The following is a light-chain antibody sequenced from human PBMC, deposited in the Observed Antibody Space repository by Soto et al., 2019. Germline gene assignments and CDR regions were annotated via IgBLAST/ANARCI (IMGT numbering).Light chain of an antibody. CDR1: QTITNY. CDR2: ATD. V-gene: IGKV1-39*01. Sequence: DIQMTHSPSSLSASVGDIVTITCRASQTITNYLNWYQQQSGKAPKLLIYATDTLQSGVPSRFSGSGSGTDFTLTISSLQPEDFATYYCQQSYSTPITFGQGTRLEI. CDR3: QQSYSTPIT. J-gene: IGKJ5*01.